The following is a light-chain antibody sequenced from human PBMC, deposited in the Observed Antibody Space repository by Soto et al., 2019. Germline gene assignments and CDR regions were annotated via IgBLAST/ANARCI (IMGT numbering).Light chain of an antibody. CDR3: QQYNNWWT. CDR1: QSVSSN. J-gene: IGKJ1*01. Sequence: EIVMTQSPATLSVSPGERATLSCRASQSVSSNLAWYQQKPGQAPRLLIYGASTRATGMPARFSGSASGTEFTLTISSLQSEDFAVYYCQQYNNWWTFGQGTKVEIK. V-gene: IGKV3-15*01. CDR2: GAS.